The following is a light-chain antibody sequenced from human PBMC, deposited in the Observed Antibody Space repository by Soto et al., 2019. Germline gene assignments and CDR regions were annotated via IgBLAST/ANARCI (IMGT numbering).Light chain of an antibody. V-gene: IGLV3-21*04. Sequence: SYELTQPPSVSVAAEKTATITCGGNNIGDKRVHWYRQKPGQAPVLLISYDSDRPSGIPERFSGSNSGNTGTLTISRVEAGDEVDNYCHVWVIMTDNYVFGDGTKVTVL. CDR2: YDS. CDR1: NIGDKR. J-gene: IGLJ1*01. CDR3: HVWVIMTDNYV.